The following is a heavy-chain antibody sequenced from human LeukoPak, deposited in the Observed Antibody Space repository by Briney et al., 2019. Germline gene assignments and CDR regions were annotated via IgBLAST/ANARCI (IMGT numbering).Heavy chain of an antibody. V-gene: IGHV4-4*07. D-gene: IGHD2-2*02. J-gene: IGHJ6*03. CDR3: ARDGPYCSSTSCYRDYYYMDV. CDR1: GGSISSYY. Sequence: PSETLSLTCTVSGGSISSYYWSWIRQPAGKGLEWIGRIYTSGSTNYNPSLKSRVTMSVDTSKNQFSLKLSSVTAADTAVYYCARDGPYCSSTSCYRDYYYMDVWGKGITVTVSS. CDR2: IYTSGST.